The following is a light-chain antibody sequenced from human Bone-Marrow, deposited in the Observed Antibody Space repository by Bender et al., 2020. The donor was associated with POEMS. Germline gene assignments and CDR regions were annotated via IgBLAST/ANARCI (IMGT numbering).Light chain of an antibody. J-gene: IGLJ2*01. CDR2: DVT. CDR1: SSDVGGYNY. V-gene: IGLV2-11*01. CDR3: CSYAGSYTLVV. Sequence: QSALTQPRSVSGSPGQSVTISCTGTSSDVGGYNYVSWYQQHPGKAPKLMIYDVTNRPSGVPDRFSGSKSGNTASLTISGLQAEDEADYYCCSYAGSYTLVVFGGGTELTVL.